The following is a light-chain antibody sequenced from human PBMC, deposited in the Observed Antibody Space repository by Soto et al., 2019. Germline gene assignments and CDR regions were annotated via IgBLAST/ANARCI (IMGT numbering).Light chain of an antibody. V-gene: IGKV3-20*01. CDR2: GAS. CDR1: QNVASSY. Sequence: EIVLTQSPGTLSLSPGERATLSCRASQNVASSYLAWYQQKPGQAPRLLIYGASSRATGIPDRFSGSGSGTDFPLTISRLEPEDFAVYYCQQYGSSPRTFGQGTKVEIK. CDR3: QQYGSSPRT. J-gene: IGKJ1*01.